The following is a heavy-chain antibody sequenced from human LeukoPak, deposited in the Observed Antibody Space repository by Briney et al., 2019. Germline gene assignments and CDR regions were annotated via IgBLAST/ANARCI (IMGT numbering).Heavy chain of an antibody. Sequence: GESLKISGKGSGYSFTSYWIGWVRQMPGKGLEWMGIIYPPDSDTRYSPSFQGQVTISADKSINTAYLQWNSLKASDTAMYYCARWGGYCTGGGCYPLYYFDSWGQGTLVTVSS. V-gene: IGHV5-51*01. CDR3: ARWGGYCTGGGCYPLYYFDS. CDR2: IYPPDSDT. J-gene: IGHJ4*02. D-gene: IGHD2-15*01. CDR1: GYSFTSYW.